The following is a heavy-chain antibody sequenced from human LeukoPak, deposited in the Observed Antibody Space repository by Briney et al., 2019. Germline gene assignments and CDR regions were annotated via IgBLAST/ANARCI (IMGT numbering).Heavy chain of an antibody. CDR3: ASSRLGFWSGYFDY. V-gene: IGHV3-7*03. J-gene: IGHJ4*02. CDR1: GFTFSSYW. CDR2: IKPDESEK. Sequence: PGGSLRLSCAASGFTFSSYWMTWVRQAPGKGLEWVANIKPDESEKYYVDSVKGRFTISRHNSKNTLYLQMNSLRAEDTAVYYCASSRLGFWSGYFDYWGQGTLVTVSS. D-gene: IGHD3-3*01.